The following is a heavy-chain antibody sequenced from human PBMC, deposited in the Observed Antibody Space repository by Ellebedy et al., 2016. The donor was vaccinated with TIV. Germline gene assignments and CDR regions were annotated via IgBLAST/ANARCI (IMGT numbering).Heavy chain of an antibody. CDR2: IRSSSSYT. D-gene: IGHD1-26*01. Sequence: PGGSLRLSCASSGFTFSDYYMSWIRQAPGKGLEWVSYIRSSSSYTKYADSVKGRLTISRDNTKNSLYLQMNSLRAEDTAVYYCARDRGVGAAPFDYWGQGTLVTVSS. CDR1: GFTFSDYY. V-gene: IGHV3-11*06. CDR3: ARDRGVGAAPFDY. J-gene: IGHJ4*02.